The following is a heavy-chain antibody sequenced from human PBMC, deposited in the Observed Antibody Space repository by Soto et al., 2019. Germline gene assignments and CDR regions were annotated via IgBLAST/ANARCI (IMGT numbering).Heavy chain of an antibody. CDR3: AXEGYYYGSGSSWGSSDY. Sequence: QLQLQESGPGLVKPSETLSLTCTVSGGSISSSSYYWGWIRQPPGKGLEWIGSIYYSGSTYYNPSLKSRVTISVDTSKNQFSLKLSSVTAADTAVYYCAXEGYYYGSGSSWGSSDYWGQGTLVTVSS. CDR1: GGSISSSSYY. V-gene: IGHV4-39*02. CDR2: IYYSGST. J-gene: IGHJ4*02. D-gene: IGHD3-10*01.